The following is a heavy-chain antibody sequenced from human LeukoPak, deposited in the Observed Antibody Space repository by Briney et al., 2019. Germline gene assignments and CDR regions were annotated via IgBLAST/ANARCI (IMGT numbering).Heavy chain of an antibody. Sequence: GGSLRLSCAASGFTFSSYAMSWVRQAPGKGLEWVSAISGSGGSTYYADSVKGRFTISRDSSKNTLYLQMNSLRAEDTAVYYCAKVPSPGYCSSTSCPPWPYYYYMDVWGKGTTVTVSS. D-gene: IGHD2-2*03. V-gene: IGHV3-23*01. CDR3: AKVPSPGYCSSTSCPPWPYYYYMDV. CDR2: ISGSGGST. J-gene: IGHJ6*03. CDR1: GFTFSSYA.